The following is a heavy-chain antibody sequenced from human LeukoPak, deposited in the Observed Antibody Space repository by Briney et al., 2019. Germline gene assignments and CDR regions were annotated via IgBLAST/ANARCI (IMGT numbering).Heavy chain of an antibody. CDR3: ARVSLQSFDY. CDR2: IKQDGSEK. J-gene: IGHJ4*02. CDR1: GFTFSSYW. D-gene: IGHD5-24*01. V-gene: IGHV3-7*01. Sequence: GGSLRLSCAASGFTFSSYWMSWVRPAPGKGVEWVANIKQDGSEKYSVDSVKGRFTICRDNAKNSLYLQMNSLRAENTAVYYCARVSLQSFDYWGQGTLVTVSS.